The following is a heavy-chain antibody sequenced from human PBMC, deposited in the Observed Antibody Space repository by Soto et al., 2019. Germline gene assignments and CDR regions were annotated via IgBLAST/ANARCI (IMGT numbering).Heavy chain of an antibody. Sequence: SVKVSCKASGGTFSSYAISWVRQAPGQGLEWMGGIIPIFGTANYAQKFQGRVTITADKSTSTAYMELSSLRSEDTAVYYCARDPNPRAYYYYGMDVWGQGTTVTVSS. V-gene: IGHV1-69*06. CDR2: IIPIFGTA. CDR1: GGTFSSYA. CDR3: ARDPNPRAYYYYGMDV. J-gene: IGHJ6*02.